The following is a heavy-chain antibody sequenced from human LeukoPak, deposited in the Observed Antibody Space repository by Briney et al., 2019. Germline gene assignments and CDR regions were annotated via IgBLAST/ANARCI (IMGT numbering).Heavy chain of an antibody. CDR3: AGSPNCSGGSCYSEGYFDY. D-gene: IGHD2-15*01. V-gene: IGHV3-66*01. Sequence: GGSLRLSCAASGFTVSSNYMSWVRQAPGKGLEWVSVIYSGGSTYYADSMKGRFTISRDNSKNTLYLQMNSLRAEDTAVYYCAGSPNCSGGSCYSEGYFDYWGQGTLVTVSS. J-gene: IGHJ4*02. CDR1: GFTVSSNY. CDR2: IYSGGST.